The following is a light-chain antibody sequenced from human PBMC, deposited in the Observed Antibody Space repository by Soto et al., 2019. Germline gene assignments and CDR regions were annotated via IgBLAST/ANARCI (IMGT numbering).Light chain of an antibody. CDR1: QRFSSHF. V-gene: IGKV3-20*01. J-gene: IGKJ5*01. Sequence: IVFTQSPRTLSLSPGDRATLSWRASQRFSSHFLAWYPQKPGQAPRLLIHATSTRATATPDRFRRSGSGPDFTLTISRLEPEDFAVYYCQQYGNSRFTFGQGTRLEIK. CDR2: ATS. CDR3: QQYGNSRFT.